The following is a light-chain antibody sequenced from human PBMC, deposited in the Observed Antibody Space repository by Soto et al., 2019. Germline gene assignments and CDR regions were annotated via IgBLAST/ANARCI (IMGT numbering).Light chain of an antibody. CDR2: GAS. Sequence: EIVMTQSPATMSVSPWQRATLFCRASQSIGNTLAWYQHKRGQAPRLLIYGASTRATGVPDRIIGSGSGTEFALTIGSLQPEDFAVYFCQQYDSWPLTFGQGTRLEIK. J-gene: IGKJ5*01. V-gene: IGKV3-15*01. CDR3: QQYDSWPLT. CDR1: QSIGNT.